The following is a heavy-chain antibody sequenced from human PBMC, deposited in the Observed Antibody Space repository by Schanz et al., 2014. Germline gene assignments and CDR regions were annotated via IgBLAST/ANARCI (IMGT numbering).Heavy chain of an antibody. CDR2: INTNTGNP. Sequence: QVQLVQSGSELKKPGASVKVSCKASGYTFTSYAMNWVRQAPGQGLEWVGWINTNTGNPTYAQGFTGRFAFSLDTAVSTAYLQISSLKAEDTAVYYCARGGVVVVTAALNWFDPWGQGTLVTVSS. V-gene: IGHV7-4-1*02. CDR3: ARGGVVVVTAALNWFDP. CDR1: GYTFTSYA. J-gene: IGHJ5*02. D-gene: IGHD2-15*01.